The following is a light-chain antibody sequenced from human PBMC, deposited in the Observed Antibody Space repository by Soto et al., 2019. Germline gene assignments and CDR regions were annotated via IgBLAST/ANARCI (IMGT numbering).Light chain of an antibody. J-gene: IGLJ1*01. Sequence: QSVLTQPPSGLAAPGQKVTISCSGRSNKNENNYVSWYQQLPGTAPKLLIYEDNKRPSGIPDRFSGSKSGTSATLGITGLQTGDEADYYCGTWDSSLTAYVFGSGTKFTVL. CDR2: EDN. CDR3: GTWDSSLTAYV. CDR1: SNKNENNY. V-gene: IGLV1-51*02.